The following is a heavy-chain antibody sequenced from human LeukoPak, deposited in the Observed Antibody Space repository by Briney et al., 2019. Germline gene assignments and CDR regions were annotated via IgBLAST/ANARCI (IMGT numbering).Heavy chain of an antibody. CDR1: GYRFTSYW. CDR3: AIGGDSTTSCYGCFNY. D-gene: IGHD2-2*01. Sequence: GESLQISCQGSGYRFTSYWIGWVRQMPGKGLEWMGIIYPDDSDTRYSPSFQGQVTISADKSINTDYLQWRSLKASDTAMYYCAIGGDSTTSCYGCFNYWGQGTLVTVSS. V-gene: IGHV5-51*01. CDR2: IYPDDSDT. J-gene: IGHJ4*02.